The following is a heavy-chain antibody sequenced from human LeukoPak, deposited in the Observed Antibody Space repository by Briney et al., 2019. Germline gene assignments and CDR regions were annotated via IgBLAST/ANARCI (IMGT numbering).Heavy chain of an antibody. Sequence: SETLSLTCTVSGGSISSYYWGWIRQPPGKGLEWIGSIYHSGSTYYNPSLKSQVTISIDTSKNQFSLILSSVTAADTAVYYCAKGALNAFDIWGQGTVVTVSS. D-gene: IGHD4/OR15-4a*01. CDR1: GGSISSYY. V-gene: IGHV4-59*04. CDR2: IYHSGST. CDR3: AKGALNAFDI. J-gene: IGHJ3*02.